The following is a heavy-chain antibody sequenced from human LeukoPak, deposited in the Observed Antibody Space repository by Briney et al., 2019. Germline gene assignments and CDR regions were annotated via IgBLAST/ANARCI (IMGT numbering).Heavy chain of an antibody. CDR2: IYGGRT. D-gene: IGHD1/OR15-1a*01. V-gene: IGHV4-59*08. Sequence: SETLPLTCTVSGGSLGGNCWNWIRQSPESGLERIGRIYGGRTKYNPSLMSRVTISFDTSKNQFSLNLRSVTAADTAVYYCAMRVREQRDTSPGNWLDPWGQGTLVTVSS. J-gene: IGHJ5*02. CDR3: AMRVREQRDTSPGNWLDP. CDR1: GGSLGGNC.